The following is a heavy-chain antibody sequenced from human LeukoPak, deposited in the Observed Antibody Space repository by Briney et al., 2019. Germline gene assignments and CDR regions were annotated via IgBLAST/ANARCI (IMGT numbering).Heavy chain of an antibody. Sequence: SETLSLTSAVSGGSISTYYWSWIRQPPGKGLEWIGYISYTGSTNYNPSLKSRVIISVDTSKNQFSLKLSSVTAADTAVYYCARDSSGWYADYWGQGILVTVSS. D-gene: IGHD6-19*01. CDR3: ARDSSGWYADY. CDR1: GGSISTYY. V-gene: IGHV4-59*01. CDR2: ISYTGST. J-gene: IGHJ4*02.